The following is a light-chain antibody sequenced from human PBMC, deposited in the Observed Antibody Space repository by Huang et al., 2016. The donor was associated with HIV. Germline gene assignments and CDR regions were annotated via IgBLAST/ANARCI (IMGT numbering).Light chain of an antibody. CDR1: QRIGTN. V-gene: IGKV3-15*01. J-gene: IGKJ1*01. CDR3: QQYQVWPPAT. Sequence: EIVMTQSPATLSLSPGERATLSCRASQRIGTNLAWYQQNPGQAPTLLIYGGSTRASGIPDRFIVSGSGTEFPLTIYSLQAEDFAVYYCQQYQVWPPATFGQGTRVEIK. CDR2: GGS.